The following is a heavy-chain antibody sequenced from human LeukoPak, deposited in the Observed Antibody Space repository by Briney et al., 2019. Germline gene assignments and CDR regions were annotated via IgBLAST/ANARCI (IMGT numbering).Heavy chain of an antibody. V-gene: IGHV1-18*04. CDR2: ISGYNGDT. D-gene: IGHD6-19*01. CDR3: ARDPTNTSGRYAHFDY. CDR1: GFTFTRCG. J-gene: IGHJ4*02. Sequence: ASVKVSCKASGFTFTRCGITWVRQAPGQGLEWMGWISGYNGDTNYAQKLQGRVTMTRDTSTSTVYMELRSLSSDDTAVYYCARDPTNTSGRYAHFDYWGQGTLVTVSS.